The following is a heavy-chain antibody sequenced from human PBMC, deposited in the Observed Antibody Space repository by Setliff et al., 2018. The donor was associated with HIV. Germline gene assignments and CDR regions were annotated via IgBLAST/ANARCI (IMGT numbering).Heavy chain of an antibody. D-gene: IGHD2-15*01. J-gene: IGHJ4*02. V-gene: IGHV4-59*08. CDR2: IYYSGST. CDR1: GGSISSDY. Sequence: PSETLSLTCTVSGGSISSDYWSWIRQPPGKGLEWIGYIYYSGSTNYNPSLKSRVTISVDTSRNQFSLRLNSVTAADTAVYYCARRPIKGYGPFDSWGPGTLVTVSS. CDR3: ARRPIKGYGPFDS.